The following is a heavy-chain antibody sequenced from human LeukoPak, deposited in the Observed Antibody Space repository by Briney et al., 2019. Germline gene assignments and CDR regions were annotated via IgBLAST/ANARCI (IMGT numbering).Heavy chain of an antibody. J-gene: IGHJ6*03. Sequence: PSVKVSCKAPGATFTTNAISWGRQAPGQGLKWMGGIIPIFGTANYAQKFQGRVTITADESTSTAYMELSSLRSEDTAVYYCARDRPQPDYYMDVWGKGTTVTVSS. D-gene: IGHD6-6*01. CDR3: ARDRPQPDYYMDV. CDR1: GATFTTNA. CDR2: IIPIFGTA. V-gene: IGHV1-69*13.